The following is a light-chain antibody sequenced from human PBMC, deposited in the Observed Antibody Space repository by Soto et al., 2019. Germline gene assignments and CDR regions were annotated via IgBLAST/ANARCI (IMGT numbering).Light chain of an antibody. J-gene: IGKJ4*01. V-gene: IGKV4-1*01. CDR2: WAS. CDR3: QQYYSTPLT. Sequence: DIVMTQSPDSLAVSLGERATINCKSSQSVLYSSNNKNYLAWYQQKPGQPPKLLIYWASTRESGVPDRFSASGSWTDFTLTISSLQAEDVAVYYCQQYYSTPLTFGGGTKVEIK. CDR1: QSVLYSSNNKNY.